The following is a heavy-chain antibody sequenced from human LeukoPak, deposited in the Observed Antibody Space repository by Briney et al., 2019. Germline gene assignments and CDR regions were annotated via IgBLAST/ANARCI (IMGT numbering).Heavy chain of an antibody. J-gene: IGHJ4*02. CDR1: GFIFSIYW. CDR3: VRASRSISSDY. V-gene: IGHV3-7*04. D-gene: IGHD3-3*02. Sequence: GGSLRLSCEASGFIFSIYWMSWVRQAPGKGLEWVANIKQDGSVKNYVDSMEGRFIISRDNAKNLLYLQMNSLGAEDTAVYYCVRASRSISSDYWGQGTQVTVSS. CDR2: IKQDGSVK.